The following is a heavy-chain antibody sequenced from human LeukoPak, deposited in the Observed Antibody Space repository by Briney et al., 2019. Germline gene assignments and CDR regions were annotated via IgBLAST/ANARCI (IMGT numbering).Heavy chain of an antibody. CDR2: INHSGST. J-gene: IGHJ6*02. CDR3: ARKRGLAAAGMYYYYGMDV. Sequence: PSETLSLTCAVYGGSFSGYYWSWIRQPPGKGLQWIGEINHSGSTNYNPSLKSRVTISVDTSKNQFSLKLSSVTAADTAVYYCARKRGLAAAGMYYYYGMDVWGQGTTVTVSS. D-gene: IGHD6-13*01. CDR1: GGSFSGYY. V-gene: IGHV4-34*01.